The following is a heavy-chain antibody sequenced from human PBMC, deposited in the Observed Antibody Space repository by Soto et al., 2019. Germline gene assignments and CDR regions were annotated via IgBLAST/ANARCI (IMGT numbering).Heavy chain of an antibody. CDR2: INHSGST. J-gene: IGHJ6*03. Sequence: PSETLSLTCAVYGGSFSGYYWSWIRQPPGKGLEWIGEINHSGSTNYNPSLKSRVTISVDTSKNQFSLKLSSVTAADTAVYYCARGSTGDYGDADYYYYMDVWGKGTTVTVSS. CDR3: ARGSTGDYGDADYYYYMDV. CDR1: GGSFSGYY. V-gene: IGHV4-34*01. D-gene: IGHD4-17*01.